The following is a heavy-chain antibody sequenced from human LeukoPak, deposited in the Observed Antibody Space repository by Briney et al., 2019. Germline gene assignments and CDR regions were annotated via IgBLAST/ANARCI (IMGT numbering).Heavy chain of an antibody. Sequence: GGSLTLSCAASGFTFDDYGMSWVRQAPGKGLEWVAGINWNGGSTGYADSVKGRFTISRDNAKNSLYLQMNSLRAEDTALYHCARDGEGYCSGGSCYNPYGMDVWGQGTTVTVSS. CDR3: ARDGEGYCSGGSCYNPYGMDV. J-gene: IGHJ6*02. V-gene: IGHV3-20*01. CDR2: INWNGGST. D-gene: IGHD2-15*01. CDR1: GFTFDDYG.